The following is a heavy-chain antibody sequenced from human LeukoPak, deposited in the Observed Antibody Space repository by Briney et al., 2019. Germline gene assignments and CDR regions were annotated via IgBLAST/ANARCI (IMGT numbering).Heavy chain of an antibody. CDR3: ARHHTAGGYSYDY. CDR1: GGSISRYY. D-gene: IGHD5-18*01. V-gene: IGHV4-59*08. CDR2: IYYSEST. J-gene: IGHJ4*02. Sequence: PETLSLTRIVPGGSISRYYWSWIRQPPGKRLEWIGYIYYSESTNYHPSLKSRVTISVDTSKNQFSLKLSSVTAADTAVYYCARHHTAGGYSYDYWGQGTLVTVSS.